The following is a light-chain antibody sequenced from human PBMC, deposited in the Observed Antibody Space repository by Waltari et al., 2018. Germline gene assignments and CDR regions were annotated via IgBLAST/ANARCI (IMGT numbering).Light chain of an antibody. J-gene: IGLJ2*01. CDR2: KDT. Sequence: SYELTQPPSVSVSPGQTARITCSGDALPNKYAFWYQQKPGQAPVLVTYKDTGRPSGIPDRFSGSSSGTTVTLTISGVQAEDEADYYCQSGDSTSTHVVFGGGTKLTVL. V-gene: IGLV3-25*03. CDR1: ALPNKY. CDR3: QSGDSTSTHVV.